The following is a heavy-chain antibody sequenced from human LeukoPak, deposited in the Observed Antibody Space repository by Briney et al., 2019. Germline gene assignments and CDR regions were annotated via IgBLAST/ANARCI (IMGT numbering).Heavy chain of an antibody. CDR3: ARDYPFDP. Sequence: RSSETLSLTCTVSGGSISSYYLSWIRQPPGKGLEWIGYIYYSGSTNYNPSLKSRVTISVDTSKNQFSLKLSSVTAADTAVYYCARDYPFDPWGQGTLVTVSS. CDR1: GGSISSYY. CDR2: IYYSGST. J-gene: IGHJ5*02. V-gene: IGHV4-59*13.